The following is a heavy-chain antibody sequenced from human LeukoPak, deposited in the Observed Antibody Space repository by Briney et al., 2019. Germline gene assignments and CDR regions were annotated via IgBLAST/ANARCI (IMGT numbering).Heavy chain of an antibody. V-gene: IGHV3-74*01. CDR2: INSDGSNI. D-gene: IGHD6-19*01. Sequence: XGSLRLSCAASGFTLSSYWMHWVRQAPGEGLVWVSRINSDGSNINYADSVKGRFTISRDNAKNTLYLQMNSLRVEDTAVYYCVRSSGWPGYWGQGTMVTVSS. J-gene: IGHJ4*02. CDR1: GFTLSSYW. CDR3: VRSSGWPGY.